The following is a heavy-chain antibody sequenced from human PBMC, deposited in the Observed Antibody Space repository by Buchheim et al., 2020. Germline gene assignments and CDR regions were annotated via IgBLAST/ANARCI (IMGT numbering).Heavy chain of an antibody. J-gene: IGHJ4*02. CDR2: IKQDGSEK. CDR1: GFTFSSYW. V-gene: IGHV3-7*03. Sequence: EVQLVESGGGLVQPGGSLRLSCAASGFTFSSYWMSWVRQAPGKGLEWVANIKQDGSEKYYVDSVKGRFTISRDNAKNSLYLQMNSLRAEDTAVYYCARVSRGYRCGGDCYFDYWGQGTL. D-gene: IGHD2-21*01. CDR3: ARVSRGYRCGGDCYFDY.